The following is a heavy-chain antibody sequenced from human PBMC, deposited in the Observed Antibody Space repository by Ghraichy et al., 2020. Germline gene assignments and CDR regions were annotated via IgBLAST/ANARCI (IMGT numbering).Heavy chain of an antibody. CDR2: IYTSGST. V-gene: IGHV4-61*02. D-gene: IGHD6-19*01. Sequence: SETLSLTCTVSGGSISSGSYYWSWIRQPAGKGLEWIGRIYTSGSTNYNPSLKSRVTISVDTSKNQFSLKLSSVTAADTAVYYCARDIAVAGLHHWGQGTLVTVSS. CDR3: ARDIAVAGLHH. J-gene: IGHJ4*02. CDR1: GGSISSGSYY.